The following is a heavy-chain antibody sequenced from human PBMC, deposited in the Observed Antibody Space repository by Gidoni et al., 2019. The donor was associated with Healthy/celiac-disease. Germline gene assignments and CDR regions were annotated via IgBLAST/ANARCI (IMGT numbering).Heavy chain of an antibody. CDR3: ASSQWELRWFDP. J-gene: IGHJ5*02. D-gene: IGHD1-26*01. Sequence: QVQLVQSGAEVKKPGSSVKVSCQASGGTFSSYAISGVRQAPGQGFEWMGGIIPIFGTANYAQKFQGRGTITADESTSTAYMELSSLRSEDTAVYYCASSQWELRWFDPWGQGTLVTVSS. CDR2: IIPIFGTA. V-gene: IGHV1-69*01. CDR1: GGTFSSYA.